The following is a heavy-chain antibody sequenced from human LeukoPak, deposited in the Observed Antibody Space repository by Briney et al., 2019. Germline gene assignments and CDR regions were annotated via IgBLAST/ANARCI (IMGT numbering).Heavy chain of an antibody. CDR2: IYYSGST. D-gene: IGHD5-24*01. CDR1: GDSISIGDYY. V-gene: IGHV4-30-4*01. J-gene: IGHJ4*02. Sequence: SQTLSLTCSVSGDSISIGDYYWSWIRQPPGKGLEWIGYIYYSGSTYYNPSLKSRLPISVDTSKNQFSLKLTSVTAADTAVYYCARVRSRDGYNYGLLDYWGQGTLVTVSS. CDR3: ARVRSRDGYNYGLLDY.